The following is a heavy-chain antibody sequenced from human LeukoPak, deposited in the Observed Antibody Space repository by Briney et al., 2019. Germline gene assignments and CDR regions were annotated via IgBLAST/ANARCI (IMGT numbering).Heavy chain of an antibody. J-gene: IGHJ4*02. CDR2: ISSSSCYI. D-gene: IGHD6-13*01. V-gene: IGHV3-21*01. Sequence: PGGSLRLSCAASGFTFSSYSMNWVRQAPGKGLEWVSSISSSSCYIYYADSVKGRFTISRDNAKNSLYLQMNSLRAEDTAVYYCARATLGSPLAAADAFDYWGQGTLVTVSS. CDR3: ARATLGSPLAAADAFDY. CDR1: GFTFSSYS.